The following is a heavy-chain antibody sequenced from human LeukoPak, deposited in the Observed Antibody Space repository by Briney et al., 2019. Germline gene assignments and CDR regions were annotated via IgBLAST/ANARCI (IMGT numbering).Heavy chain of an antibody. Sequence: GASVKVSCKASGYTFTGYYMHWVRQAPGQGLEWMGWINPNSGGTNYAQKFQGRVTMTRDTSISTAYMELSRLRSDDTAVYYRARVTLDCSSTSCTDYWGQGTLVTVSS. CDR3: ARVTLDCSSTSCTDY. D-gene: IGHD2-2*01. CDR1: GYTFTGYY. V-gene: IGHV1-2*02. J-gene: IGHJ4*02. CDR2: INPNSGGT.